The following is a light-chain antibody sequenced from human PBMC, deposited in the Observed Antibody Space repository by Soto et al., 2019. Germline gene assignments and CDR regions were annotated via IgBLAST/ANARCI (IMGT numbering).Light chain of an antibody. CDR1: SSDVGGNKY. CDR3: SAFTGTTYV. CDR2: DVS. J-gene: IGLJ1*01. Sequence: CALTQPASVSGSPGQSSTISCTGSSSDVGGNKYVSWYQQYPGKAPKLMICDVSNRPSGVSNRFSGSKSGNTASLTISGLQAEDEADYYCSAFTGTTYVFGTGTKVTVL. V-gene: IGLV2-14*01.